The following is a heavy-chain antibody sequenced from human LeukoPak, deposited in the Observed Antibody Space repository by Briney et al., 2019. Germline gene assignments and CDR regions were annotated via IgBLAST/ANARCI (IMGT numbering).Heavy chain of an antibody. CDR3: AREDYDFWSGYFRFRGATRFDP. J-gene: IGHJ5*02. D-gene: IGHD3-3*01. V-gene: IGHV3-7*01. CDR1: GFTFSSYW. Sequence: GGSLRLSCAASGFTFSSYWMSWVRQAPGKGLEWVANIKQDGSEKYYVDSVKGRFTISRDNAKNSLYLQMNSLRAEDTAVYYCAREDYDFWSGYFRFRGATRFDPWGQGTLVTVSS. CDR2: IKQDGSEK.